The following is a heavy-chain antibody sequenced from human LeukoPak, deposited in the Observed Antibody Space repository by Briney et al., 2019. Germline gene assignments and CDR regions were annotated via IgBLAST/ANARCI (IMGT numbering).Heavy chain of an antibody. CDR3: AREPTLLDAFDI. V-gene: IGHV4-59*12. Sequence: SETLSLTCTVSGGSISSYYWSWIRQPPGKGLEWIGYIYYSGSTNYNPSLKSRVTISVDTSKNQFSLKLSSVTAADTAVYYCAREPTLLDAFDIWGQGTMVTVSS. CDR2: IYYSGST. J-gene: IGHJ3*02. CDR1: GGSISSYY. D-gene: IGHD1-26*01.